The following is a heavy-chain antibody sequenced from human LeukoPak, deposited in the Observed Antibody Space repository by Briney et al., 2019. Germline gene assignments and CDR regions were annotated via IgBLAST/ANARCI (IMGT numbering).Heavy chain of an antibody. J-gene: IGHJ6*03. D-gene: IGHD1-26*01. CDR3: ARNAIISGSYDYYYYYMDV. CDR2: IYSGGST. V-gene: IGHV3-53*05. Sequence: GGSLRLSCAASGFTVSSNYMSWVRQAPGKGLEWVSVIYSGGSTYYADSVKGRFTISRDNSKNTLYLQMNSLRSEDTAVYYCARNAIISGSYDYYYYYMDVWGKGTTVTISS. CDR1: GFTVSSNY.